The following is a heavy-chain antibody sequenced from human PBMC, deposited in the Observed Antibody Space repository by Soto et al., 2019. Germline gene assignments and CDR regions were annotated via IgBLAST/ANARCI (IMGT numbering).Heavy chain of an antibody. Sequence: EKQLVESGGALAQPGGSLRLSCVGSGFTFSIYALTWVRQAQGKGLEWVSLITNNGDTTFFGDSVKGRFSISRDNSKNTLYLQLENLRAEDTAVYYCAMSSGYGGAFDVWGQGTMVAVSS. D-gene: IGHD5-12*01. V-gene: IGHV3-23*04. CDR2: ITNNGDTT. CDR1: GFTFSIYA. CDR3: AMSSGYGGAFDV. J-gene: IGHJ3*01.